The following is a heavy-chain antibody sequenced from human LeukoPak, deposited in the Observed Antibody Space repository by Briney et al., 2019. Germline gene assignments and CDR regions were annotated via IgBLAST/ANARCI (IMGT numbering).Heavy chain of an antibody. J-gene: IGHJ4*02. D-gene: IGHD3-3*01. V-gene: IGHV3-48*01. CDR3: ARGKDHDFWNPFDH. CDR2: ISSSSSTI. CDR1: GFTFSSYS. Sequence: GGSLRLSCAASGFTFSSYSMNWVRQAPGKGLEWVSYISSSSSTIYYADSVKGRFTISRDISKNTLYLQMDSLRAEDTAAYYCARGKDHDFWNPFDHWGQGTLVTVSS.